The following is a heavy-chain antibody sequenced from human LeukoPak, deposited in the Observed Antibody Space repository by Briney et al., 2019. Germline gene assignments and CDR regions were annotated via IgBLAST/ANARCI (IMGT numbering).Heavy chain of an antibody. V-gene: IGHV4-59*08. J-gene: IGHJ5*02. D-gene: IGHD3-16*01. CDR2: IYDRGSHYSGST. Sequence: PSETLSLTCTVSGGSINGHYWTWIRQSPGKGLEWIGYIYDRGSHYSGSTNYNPSLKSRVTISVDTSKNQFSLNLNSVTAADTAVYYCARHAGWITPTGFDPWGQGTLVTVSS. CDR3: ARHAGWITPTGFDP. CDR1: GGSINGHY.